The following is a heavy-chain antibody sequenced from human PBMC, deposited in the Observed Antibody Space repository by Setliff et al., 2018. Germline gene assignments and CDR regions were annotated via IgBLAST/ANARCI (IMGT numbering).Heavy chain of an antibody. CDR3: ARGCAAGACYSDYYYYMDV. V-gene: IGHV4-39*07. CDR1: GGSISSMSYY. CDR2: VYYSGYT. D-gene: IGHD2-15*01. Sequence: SETLSLTCTVSGGSISSMSYYWGWIRQPPGKGMEWIGSVYYSGYTYYNPSLQSRVTISVDMSKNQFSLKLTSVTAADTAVYYCARGCAAGACYSDYYYYMDVWGKGTTVTVSS. J-gene: IGHJ6*03.